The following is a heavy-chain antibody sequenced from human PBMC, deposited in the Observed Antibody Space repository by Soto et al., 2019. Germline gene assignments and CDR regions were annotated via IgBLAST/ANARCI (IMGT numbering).Heavy chain of an antibody. D-gene: IGHD6-19*01. Sequence: PSETLSLTCTVSGGSISSYYWSWIRQPPGKGLEWIGYIYYSGSTNYNPSLKSRVTISVDTSKNQFSLKLSSVTAADTAVYYCGREAGSSGWYGYFDYWGKGALVTVSS. V-gene: IGHV4-59*01. CDR1: GGSISSYY. CDR3: GREAGSSGWYGYFDY. J-gene: IGHJ4*02. CDR2: IYYSGST.